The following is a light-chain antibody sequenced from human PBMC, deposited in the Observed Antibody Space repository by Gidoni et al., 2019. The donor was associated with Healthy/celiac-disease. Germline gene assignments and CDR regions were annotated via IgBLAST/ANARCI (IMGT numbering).Light chain of an antibody. CDR1: QSVSSSY. Sequence: EIVLTQSPGTLSLSPGERATLACRASQSVSSSYLAWYQQTPGQAPRLLIYGASSRATGLPDRFSGSGSGTYFPLTISRLEPEDFAVYYCQQYGSSPPTFGQGTKVEIK. V-gene: IGKV3-20*01. J-gene: IGKJ1*01. CDR3: QQYGSSPPT. CDR2: GAS.